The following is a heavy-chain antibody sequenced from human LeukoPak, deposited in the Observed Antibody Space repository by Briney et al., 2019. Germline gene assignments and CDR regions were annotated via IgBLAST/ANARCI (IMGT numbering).Heavy chain of an antibody. V-gene: IGHV4-59*08. CDR1: GGSISSYY. CDR2: VYGTGNT. CDR3: ARHPSTTDSFDI. D-gene: IGHD1-14*01. Sequence: SETLSLTCTISGGSISSYYWSWIRQPPGKGLEWIGCVYGTGNTNYNPSLKSRLTISEDTSRNQFSLKMSSVTAADTAVYYCARHPSTTDSFDIWGQGTVVTVSS. J-gene: IGHJ3*02.